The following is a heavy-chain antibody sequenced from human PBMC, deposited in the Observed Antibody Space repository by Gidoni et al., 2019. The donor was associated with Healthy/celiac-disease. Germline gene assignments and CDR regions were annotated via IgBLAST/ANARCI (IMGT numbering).Heavy chain of an antibody. CDR3: ARAWSRRVLFDYYGMDV. D-gene: IGHD2-2*01. V-gene: IGHV1-69*06. CDR1: GGTFSSYA. CDR2: IIPIFGTA. Sequence: QVQLVQSGAEVKKPGSSVKVSCKASGGTFSSYAISWVRKAPGQGLEWMGGIIPIFGTANYAHKFQGRVTMTADKSTSTAYMELSSLRSEDTAVYYCARAWSRRVLFDYYGMDVWGQGTTVTVSS. J-gene: IGHJ6*02.